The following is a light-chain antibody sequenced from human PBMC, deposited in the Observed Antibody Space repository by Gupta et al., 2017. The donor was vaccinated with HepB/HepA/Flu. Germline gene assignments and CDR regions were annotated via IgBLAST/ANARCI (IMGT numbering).Light chain of an antibody. V-gene: IGLV1-44*01. Sequence: QSVLTQPPSASGTPGQRVTISCSGSSFNIGSNTVHWYQHLTGTAPKIVIYNNDQRPSGVPDRFSGSKSGSSASLAISGLQSDYESYFHCAAWDDSLDGAVFGGGTKVTVL. CDR1: SFNIGSNT. CDR2: NND. J-gene: IGLJ2*01. CDR3: AAWDDSLDGAV.